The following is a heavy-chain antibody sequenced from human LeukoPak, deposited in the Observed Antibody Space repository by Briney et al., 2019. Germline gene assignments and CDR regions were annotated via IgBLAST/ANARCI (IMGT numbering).Heavy chain of an antibody. Sequence: SQTLSLTCTVSGGSISSGDYYWSWIRQPPGKGLEWIGYIYYSGSTYYNPSLKSRVTISVDTSKNQFSLKLSSVTAADTAVYYGARGKQQLVYDYFDYWGQGTRVTVSS. D-gene: IGHD6-13*01. CDR1: GGSISSGDYY. J-gene: IGHJ4*02. CDR3: ARGKQQLVYDYFDY. CDR2: IYYSGST. V-gene: IGHV4-30-4*08.